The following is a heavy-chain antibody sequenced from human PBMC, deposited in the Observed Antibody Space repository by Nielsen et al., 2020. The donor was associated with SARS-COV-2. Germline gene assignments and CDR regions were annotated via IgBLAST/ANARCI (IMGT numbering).Heavy chain of an antibody. D-gene: IGHD1-14*01. V-gene: IGHV1-18*01. Sequence: ASVKVSCKASGYTFTSYGISWVRQAPGQGLEWMGWISAYNGNTNYAQKLQGRVTMTTDTSTSTAYMELRSLRSDDTAVYYCARMRTSGRNGNWFDPWGQGTLVTVSS. CDR3: ARMRTSGRNGNWFDP. CDR1: GYTFTSYG. J-gene: IGHJ5*02. CDR2: ISAYNGNT.